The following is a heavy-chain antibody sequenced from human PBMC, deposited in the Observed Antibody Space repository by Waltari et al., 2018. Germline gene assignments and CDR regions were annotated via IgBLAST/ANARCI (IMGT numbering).Heavy chain of an antibody. V-gene: IGHV4-39*01. CDR3: ARLPSGGASHWFDP. CDR2: IYYSGST. D-gene: IGHD2-15*01. J-gene: IGHJ5*02. Sequence: QLQLQESCPGLVKPSETLSLTCRVSGGSISRQNDYWGWIRQPPGKGLEYIGNIYYSGSTYYNPSLKSRVTISIDTSKNQFSLKLSSVTAADTAVYYCARLPSGGASHWFDPWGQGTLVTVSS. CDR1: GGSISRQNDY.